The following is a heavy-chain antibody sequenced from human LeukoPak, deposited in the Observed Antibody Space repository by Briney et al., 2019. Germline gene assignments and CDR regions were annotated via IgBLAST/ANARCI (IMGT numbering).Heavy chain of an antibody. CDR3: ARAKRYCSGGRCYYYYGMDV. Sequence: PSQTLSLTCIVSGGSISSGDYYWSWLRQPPGTGLEWIGYIYYSGSTYYNPSLRSRVTISVDTSKNQFSLKLSSVTAADTAVYYCARAKRYCSGGRCYYYYGMDVWGKGTTVTVSS. CDR1: GGSISSGDYY. V-gene: IGHV4-30-4*01. J-gene: IGHJ6*04. D-gene: IGHD2-15*01. CDR2: IYYSGST.